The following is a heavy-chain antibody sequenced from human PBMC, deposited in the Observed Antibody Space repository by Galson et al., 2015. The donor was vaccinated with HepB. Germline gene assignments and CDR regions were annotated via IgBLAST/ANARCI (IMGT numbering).Heavy chain of an antibody. J-gene: IGHJ4*02. CDR3: ASTTGNVGATSFDY. CDR2: INSDGSST. Sequence: SLRLSCAASGFTFSSYWMHWVRQAPGKGLVWVSRINSDGSSTSYADSVKGRFTISRDNAKNTLYPQMNSLRAEDTAVYYCASTTGNVGATSFDYWGQGTLVTVSS. CDR1: GFTFSSYW. V-gene: IGHV3-74*01. D-gene: IGHD1-26*01.